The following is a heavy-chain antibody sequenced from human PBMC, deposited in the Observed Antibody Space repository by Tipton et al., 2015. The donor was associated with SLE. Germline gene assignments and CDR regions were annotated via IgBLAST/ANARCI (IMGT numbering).Heavy chain of an antibody. V-gene: IGHV4-4*07. Sequence: TLSLTCTVSGGSLNNHFCSLIRQSAGKGLEWIGRVSPSGGTNYNPPLKRRVTMSVHTSRNQFSLNLSSLTAADTAVYFCARDKWGEYTASTGYFWSFDPWGQGIPVTVSS. J-gene: IGHJ5*02. D-gene: IGHD3-9*01. CDR1: GGSLNNHF. CDR2: VSPSGGT. CDR3: ARDKWGEYTASTGYFWSFDP.